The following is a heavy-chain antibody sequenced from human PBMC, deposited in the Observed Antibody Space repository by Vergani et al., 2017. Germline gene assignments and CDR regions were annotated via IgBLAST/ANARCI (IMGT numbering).Heavy chain of an antibody. D-gene: IGHD3/OR15-3a*01. J-gene: IGHJ6*03. CDR3: ARVYCRGMSCAGTDYFYHIDV. CDR1: GYNFDIYW. V-gene: IGHV5-51*01. CDR2: VYPADSDT. Sequence: EMQLVQSGAEVRKPGESVKISCRTSGYNFDIYWIGWVRQMPGKGLEWMGIVYPADSDTRYSPSFKGQVTVSADKSTSTAYLQWSSLKASDSAMYYCARVYCRGMSCAGTDYFYHIDVWGKGTTVTVS.